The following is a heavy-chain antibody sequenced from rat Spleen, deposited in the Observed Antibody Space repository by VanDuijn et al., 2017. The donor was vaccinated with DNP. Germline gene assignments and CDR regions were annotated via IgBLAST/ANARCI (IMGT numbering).Heavy chain of an antibody. D-gene: IGHD1-9*01. V-gene: IGHV5S13*01. J-gene: IGHJ2*01. Sequence: EVRLMESGGGLVQPGRSLKLSCVASGFSFSNFAMAWVRQAPTKGLEWVASINTVGGTTYYRDSVKGRFTISRDNAENTQYLQMDSLRSEDTATYYCARHRDYGYNTSYFDYWGQGVMVTVSS. CDR3: ARHRDYGYNTSYFDY. CDR2: INTVGGTT. CDR1: GFSFSNFA.